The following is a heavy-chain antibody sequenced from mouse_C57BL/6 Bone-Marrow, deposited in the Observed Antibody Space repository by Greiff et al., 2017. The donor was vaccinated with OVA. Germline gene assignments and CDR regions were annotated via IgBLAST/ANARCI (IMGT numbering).Heavy chain of an antibody. D-gene: IGHD2-5*01. CDR2: SRNKANDYTT. V-gene: IGHV7-1*01. CDR1: GFTFSDFY. CDR3: AREYSNYPYCYAMDY. J-gene: IGHJ4*01. Sequence: EVMLVDSGGGLVQSGRSLRLSCATSGFTFSDFYMEWVRQAPGKGLEWIAASRNKANDYTTEYSASVKGRFIVSRDTSQSILYLQMNALRAEDTAIYYCAREYSNYPYCYAMDYWGQGTSVTVSS.